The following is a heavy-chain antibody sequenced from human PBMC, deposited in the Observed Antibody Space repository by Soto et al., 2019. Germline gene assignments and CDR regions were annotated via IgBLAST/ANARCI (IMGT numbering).Heavy chain of an antibody. CDR2: IYYSGST. CDR3: ARDGLGSGYDTYSGTFDP. Sequence: QVQLQESGPGLVKPSETLSLTCTVSGGSISSYYWSWIRQPPGKGLEWIGYIYYSGSTNYNPSLKSRVTISVDTSKNPFSLKLSSVTAADTAVYYCARDGLGSGYDTYSGTFDPWGQGTLVTVSS. CDR1: GGSISSYY. J-gene: IGHJ5*02. D-gene: IGHD5-12*01. V-gene: IGHV4-59*01.